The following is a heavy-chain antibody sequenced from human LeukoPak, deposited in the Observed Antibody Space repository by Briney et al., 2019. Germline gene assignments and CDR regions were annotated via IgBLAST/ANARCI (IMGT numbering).Heavy chain of an antibody. CDR2: IDYAGRT. D-gene: IGHD4-11*01. CDR3: ARHWRHDYLGNWFDP. V-gene: IGHV4-59*01. CDR1: GGSISRDY. J-gene: IGHJ5*02. Sequence: SETLSLTCTVSGGSISRDYWSWIRQPPGKGLEWIGYIDYAGRTTYNPSLKSRVTISVDTSKNQFSLRLSSVTAADTAVYYCARHWRHDYLGNWFDPWGQGTLVTVSS.